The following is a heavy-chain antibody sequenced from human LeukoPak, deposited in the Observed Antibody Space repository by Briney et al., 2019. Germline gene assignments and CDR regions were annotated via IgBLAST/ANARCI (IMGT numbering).Heavy chain of an antibody. J-gene: IGHJ5*02. CDR2: IIPILGIA. Sequence: SVKVSCKASGGTFSSYAISWVRQAPGQGLEWMGRIIPILGIANYAQQFQGRVTITADKSTSTAYMELSSLRSEDTAVYYCAREGYYDSSGSWGQGTLVTVSS. CDR3: AREGYYDSSGS. V-gene: IGHV1-69*04. CDR1: GGTFSSYA. D-gene: IGHD3-22*01.